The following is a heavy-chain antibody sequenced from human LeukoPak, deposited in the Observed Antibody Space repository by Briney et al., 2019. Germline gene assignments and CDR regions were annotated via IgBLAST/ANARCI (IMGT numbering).Heavy chain of an antibody. CDR1: GFTFSSYD. J-gene: IGHJ4*02. Sequence: PGRSLRLSCAASGFTFSSYDMHWVRQAPGKGLEWVAVISYDGSNKYYADSVKGRFTISRDNSKNTLYLQMNSLRAEDTSVYYCAKDREGSSWFDYWGQGTLVTVSS. V-gene: IGHV3-30*18. CDR2: ISYDGSNK. CDR3: AKDREGSSWFDY. D-gene: IGHD6-13*01.